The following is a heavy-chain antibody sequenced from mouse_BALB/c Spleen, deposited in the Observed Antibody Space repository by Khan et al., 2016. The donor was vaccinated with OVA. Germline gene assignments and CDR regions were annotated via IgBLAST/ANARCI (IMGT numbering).Heavy chain of an antibody. Sequence: QVQLQQSGAELVRPGASVKLSCKASGYTFTSYWLNWMKQRPGHGLEWIGKINPSDSETKYNQMFKDKATMTVDKSSSTAYMQLSSLTSDDSAVYFCARREKYGYDPSWFAYWGQGTLVTVSA. J-gene: IGHJ3*01. CDR3: ARREKYGYDPSWFAY. V-gene: IGHV1-61*01. D-gene: IGHD2-2*01. CDR2: INPSDSET. CDR1: GYTFTSYW.